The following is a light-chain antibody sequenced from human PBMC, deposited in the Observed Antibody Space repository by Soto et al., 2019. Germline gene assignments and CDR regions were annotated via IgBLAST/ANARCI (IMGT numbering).Light chain of an antibody. V-gene: IGKV3-15*01. CDR1: QSISSN. Sequence: EIVMTQSPATLSLSPGERATLSCRASQSISSNLAWFQQKPGQAPRLLIYGASSRATGIPARFSGSGSGTEFTLNISSLQSEDFVVYYCQQYDRWSPITFGQGTRLEIK. CDR2: GAS. J-gene: IGKJ5*01. CDR3: QQYDRWSPIT.